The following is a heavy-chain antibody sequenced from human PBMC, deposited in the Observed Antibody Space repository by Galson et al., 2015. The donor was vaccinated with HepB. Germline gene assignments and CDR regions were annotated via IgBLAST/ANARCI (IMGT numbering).Heavy chain of an antibody. CDR3: ARDRVHYYDSSGYYGDASDI. CDR2: IWYDGSNK. J-gene: IGHJ3*02. V-gene: IGHV3-33*01. D-gene: IGHD3-22*01. CDR1: GFTFSSYG. Sequence: SLRLSCAASGFTFSSYGMHWVRQAPGKGLEWVAVIWYDGSNKHYADSVKGRFTISRDNSKNTLYLQMNSLRAEDTAVYYCARDRVHYYDSSGYYGDASDIWGQGTMVTVSS.